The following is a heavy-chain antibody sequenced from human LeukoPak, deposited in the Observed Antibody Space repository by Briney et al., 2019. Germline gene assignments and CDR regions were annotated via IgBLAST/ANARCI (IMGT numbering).Heavy chain of an antibody. CDR1: GFAFSNYA. Sequence: QPGGSLRLSCAASGFAFSNYAMSWVRQAPGKGLEWISYISSSGYTSHYADSVKGRFTISRDNAENSLFLQMDSLRADDTSVYYCTRSPSNGYDHMDYWGRGTLVTVSS. V-gene: IGHV3-48*03. D-gene: IGHD2-8*01. CDR3: TRSPSNGYDHMDY. CDR2: ISSSGYTS. J-gene: IGHJ4*02.